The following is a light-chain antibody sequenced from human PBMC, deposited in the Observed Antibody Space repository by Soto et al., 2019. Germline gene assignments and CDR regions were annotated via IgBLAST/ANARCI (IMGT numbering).Light chain of an antibody. CDR3: TSYAGSNNLI. Sequence: QSALTQPPSASGSPGQSVTISCTGTSSDIGGYNYVSWYQQLPGKAPQFLIYEVSKRPSGVPDRFSGSKSGNTASLTVSGLQAEDEADYYCTSYAGSNNLIFGGGTKLTVL. V-gene: IGLV2-8*01. J-gene: IGLJ2*01. CDR2: EVS. CDR1: SSDIGGYNY.